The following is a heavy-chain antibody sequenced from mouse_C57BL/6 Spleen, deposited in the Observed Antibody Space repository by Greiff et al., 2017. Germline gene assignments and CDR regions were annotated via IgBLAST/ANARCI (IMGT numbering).Heavy chain of an antibody. CDR2: IHTNSGST. V-gene: IGHV1-64*01. Sequence: QVQLQQPGAELVKPGASVKLSCKASGYTFTSYWMHWVKQRPGQGLEWIGMIHTNSGSTNYNEKFKSKATLTVDKSSSKAYMQLSSLTSEDSAVYYCALIYYDYAWFAYWGQGTLVTVSA. CDR3: ALIYYDYAWFAY. D-gene: IGHD2-4*01. CDR1: GYTFTSYW. J-gene: IGHJ3*01.